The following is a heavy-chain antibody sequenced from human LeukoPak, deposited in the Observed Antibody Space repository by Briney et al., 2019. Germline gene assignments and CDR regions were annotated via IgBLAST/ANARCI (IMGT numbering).Heavy chain of an antibody. V-gene: IGHV3-33*01. Sequence: GRSLRLSCAASGFTFSTYGMHWVRQAPGKGLEWVAVTWYDGSKNYYVDSVKGRFTISRDNSKNTLYLQMNSLRAEDTAVYYCARMSGYYYPRYFDYWGQGTLVTVSS. CDR3: ARMSGYYYPRYFDY. CDR1: GFTFSTYG. J-gene: IGHJ4*02. D-gene: IGHD3-22*01. CDR2: TWYDGSKN.